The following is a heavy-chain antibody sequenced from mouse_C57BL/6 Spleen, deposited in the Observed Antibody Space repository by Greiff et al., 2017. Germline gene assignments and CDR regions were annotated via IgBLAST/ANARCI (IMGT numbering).Heavy chain of an antibody. CDR2: INYDGSST. CDR1: GFTFSDYY. Sequence: EVQVVESEGGLVQPGSSMKLSCTASGFTFSDYYMAWVRQVPEKGLEWVANINYDGSSTYYLDSLKSRFIISRDNAKNILYLQMSSLKSEDTATYYCARTYDYDYYFDYWGQGTTLTVSS. D-gene: IGHD2-4*01. V-gene: IGHV5-16*01. CDR3: ARTYDYDYYFDY. J-gene: IGHJ2*01.